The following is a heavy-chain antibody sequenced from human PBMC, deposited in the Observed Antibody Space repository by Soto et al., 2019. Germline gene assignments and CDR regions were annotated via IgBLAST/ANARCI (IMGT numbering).Heavy chain of an antibody. J-gene: IGHJ6*02. CDR1: GYTFTSNA. D-gene: IGHD3-10*01. V-gene: IGHV1-18*01. CDR2: ISANNGDT. Sequence: GASVKVSCKASGYTFTSNAFTWVRQAPGQGLEWMGWISANNGDTNYAQKFQGRATLTTDTSTSTAYMELRSLTSDDTAVYYCTRGGGSNYYGLDVWGQGTTVTVSS. CDR3: TRGGGSNYYGLDV.